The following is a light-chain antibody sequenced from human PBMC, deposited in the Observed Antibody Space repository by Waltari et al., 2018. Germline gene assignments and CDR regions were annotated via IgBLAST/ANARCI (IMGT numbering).Light chain of an antibody. CDR2: WAS. Sequence: DIVMTQSPDSLSVSLGERATINCKSDQSVLYNSNNQNYLAWYQQKPGQPPKLRISWASTRESGVPDRFSGSGSGTDFTLTISSLQAEDVAVYYCQQYYSARTFGQGTKVEIK. CDR1: QSVLYNSNNQNY. J-gene: IGKJ1*01. CDR3: QQYYSART. V-gene: IGKV4-1*01.